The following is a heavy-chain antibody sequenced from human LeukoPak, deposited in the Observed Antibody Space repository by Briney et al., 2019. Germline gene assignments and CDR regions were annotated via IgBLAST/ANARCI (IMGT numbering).Heavy chain of an antibody. D-gene: IGHD5-18*01. CDR1: GFTFSSDA. V-gene: IGHV3-23*01. CDR3: AKAFSRGYSPNYFDY. J-gene: IGHJ4*02. Sequence: PGGSLRLSCAASGFTFSSDAMGWVRQAPGKGLEWVSAICGSGGSTYYADSVSGRSTIHRDNSKNTLYRQMNSRTADDTAVYYCAKAFSRGYSPNYFDYWGQGTLDTVSS. CDR2: ICGSGGST.